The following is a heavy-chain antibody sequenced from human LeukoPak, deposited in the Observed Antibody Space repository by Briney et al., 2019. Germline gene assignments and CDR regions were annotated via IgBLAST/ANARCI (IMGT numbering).Heavy chain of an antibody. V-gene: IGHV3-30*03. Sequence: GGSLRLSCAASGFGFSSYGMHWVRQAPGKGLEWVAVISYDGSKIYYSDSVKGRFTISRDNSRNTVYLQMNSLRAEDTALYYCASKWYCGGDCYYQIDFWGQGTLVTVSS. CDR2: ISYDGSKI. J-gene: IGHJ4*02. D-gene: IGHD2-21*02. CDR3: ASKWYCGGDCYYQIDF. CDR1: GFGFSSYG.